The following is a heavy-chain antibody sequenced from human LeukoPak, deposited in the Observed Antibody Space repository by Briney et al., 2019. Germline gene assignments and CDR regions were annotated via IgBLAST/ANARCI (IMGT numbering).Heavy chain of an antibody. D-gene: IGHD2-21*01. V-gene: IGHV4-4*07. CDR1: GGSISSYY. CDR3: ASGIVDDAFDI. CDR2: IYTSGST. Sequence: PSETLSLTCTVSGGSISSYYWSWIRQPAGKGLKWIGRIYTSGSTNYNPSLKSRVTMSVDTSKNQFSLKLSSVTAADTAVYYCASGIVDDAFDIWGQGTMVTVSS. J-gene: IGHJ3*02.